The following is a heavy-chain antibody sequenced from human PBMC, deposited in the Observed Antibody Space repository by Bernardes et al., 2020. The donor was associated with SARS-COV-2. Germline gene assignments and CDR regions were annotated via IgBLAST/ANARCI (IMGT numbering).Heavy chain of an antibody. Sequence: GSLRLSCAASGFSFSSYWMHWVRQVPGKGLVWVARIDEHDTYRDYADSVEGRFTISRDNAKNTLYLQMSSLRAEDTAVYYCGRDLSGMADYWGPGTLVTVSS. V-gene: IGHV3-74*01. J-gene: IGHJ4*02. D-gene: IGHD3-10*01. CDR2: IDEHDTYR. CDR1: GFSFSSYW. CDR3: GRDLSGMADY.